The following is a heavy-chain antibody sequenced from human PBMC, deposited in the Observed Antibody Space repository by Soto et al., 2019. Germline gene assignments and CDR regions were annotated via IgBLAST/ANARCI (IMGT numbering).Heavy chain of an antibody. Sequence: QVLLVESGGGEVQPGGSLTLSCVGSGFTFNSHGMHWVRQAPGKGLEWGAVISYDGSNKYYEESVKGRFTISRDNSRNTVYLQLNSLRAEDTALYYCAQDRTAILAEVSWLESWGQGTLVTVSA. V-gene: IGHV3-30*18. CDR1: GFTFNSHG. D-gene: IGHD5-12*01. CDR2: ISYDGSNK. CDR3: AQDRTAILAEVSWLES. J-gene: IGHJ5*02.